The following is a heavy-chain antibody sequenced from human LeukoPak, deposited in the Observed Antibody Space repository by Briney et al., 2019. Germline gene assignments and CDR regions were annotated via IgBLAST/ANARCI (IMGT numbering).Heavy chain of an antibody. CDR2: INSDGWST. Sequence: GGSLRLSCTASGFTFSSYWMHWVRQAPGKGLVWVSRINSDGWSTSYADSVKGRFTISRDNAKNTLYLQMNSLRAEDTAVYYCARRIQGMAPYYFDYWGQGTLVTVSS. J-gene: IGHJ4*02. D-gene: IGHD5-24*01. CDR3: ARRIQGMAPYYFDY. V-gene: IGHV3-74*01. CDR1: GFTFSSYW.